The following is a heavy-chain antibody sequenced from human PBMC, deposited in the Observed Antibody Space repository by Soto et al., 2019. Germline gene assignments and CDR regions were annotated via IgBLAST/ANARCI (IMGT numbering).Heavy chain of an antibody. CDR2: INPNSGGT. CDR1: GYTFTGYF. J-gene: IGHJ6*02. Sequence: ASVKVSCKASGYTFTGYFMHWVRQAPGQGLEWMGWINPNSGGTNYAQKFQGRVTMTRDTSISTAYMELSRLRSDDTAVYYCARDRRYRVPTAVVLDVWGQGTTVTV. D-gene: IGHD2-2*01. CDR3: ARDRRYRVPTAVVLDV. V-gene: IGHV1-2*02.